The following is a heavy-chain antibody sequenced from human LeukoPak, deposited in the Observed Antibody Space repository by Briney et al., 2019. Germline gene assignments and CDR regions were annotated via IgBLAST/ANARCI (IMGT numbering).Heavy chain of an antibody. CDR3: ARVFPWEQTGFDP. Sequence: ASVKVSCKASGYTFTSYYMHRVRQAPGQGLEWMGIINPSGGSTSYAQKFQGRVTMTRDTSTSTVYMELSSLRSEDTAVYYCARVFPWEQTGFDPWGQGTLVTVSS. D-gene: IGHD1-26*01. CDR1: GYTFTSYY. V-gene: IGHV1-46*03. CDR2: INPSGGST. J-gene: IGHJ5*02.